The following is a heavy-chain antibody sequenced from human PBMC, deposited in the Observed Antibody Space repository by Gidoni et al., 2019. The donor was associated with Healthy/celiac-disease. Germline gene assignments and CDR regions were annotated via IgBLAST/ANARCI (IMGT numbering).Heavy chain of an antibody. Sequence: QVQLVESGGGVVQPGRSLRLSFAASGFTFSSYAMHWVRQAPGKGLEWVAVISHDGSNKYYADSVKGRFTISRDNSKNTLYLQMNSLRAEDTAVYYCARAGVGATPTPSSVAFDIWGQGTMVTVSS. CDR3: ARAGVGATPTPSSVAFDI. J-gene: IGHJ3*02. V-gene: IGHV3-30-3*01. D-gene: IGHD1-26*01. CDR2: ISHDGSNK. CDR1: GFTFSSYA.